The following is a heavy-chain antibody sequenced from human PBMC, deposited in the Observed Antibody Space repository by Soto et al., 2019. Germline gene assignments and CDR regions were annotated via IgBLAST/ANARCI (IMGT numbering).Heavy chain of an antibody. D-gene: IGHD3-9*01. Sequence: SETLSLTCTVSGGSISSHYWSWIRQPPGQGLEWIGYVYYSGSTNYNPSLKSRVTISVDTSKSQFSLRLSSVTAADTAVYYCARGELRYFDWLFDYWGQGTLVTVSS. V-gene: IGHV4-59*08. CDR1: GGSISSHY. J-gene: IGHJ4*02. CDR2: VYYSGST. CDR3: ARGELRYFDWLFDY.